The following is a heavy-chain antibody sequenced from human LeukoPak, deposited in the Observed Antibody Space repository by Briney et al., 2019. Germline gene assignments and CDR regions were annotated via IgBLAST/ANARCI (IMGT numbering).Heavy chain of an antibody. CDR1: GFIFSSYG. CDR2: IRFDGNSK. CDR3: ARLGSHAFYY. Sequence: LVESGGGVVQPGGSLRLSCAASGFIFSSYGMHWVRQAPGKGLEWVAFIRFDGNSKYYADSVKGRFTISRDNSKNTLYLQMNSLRAEDTAVYYCARLGSHAFYYWGQGTLVTVSS. D-gene: IGHD3-16*01. J-gene: IGHJ4*02. V-gene: IGHV3-30*02.